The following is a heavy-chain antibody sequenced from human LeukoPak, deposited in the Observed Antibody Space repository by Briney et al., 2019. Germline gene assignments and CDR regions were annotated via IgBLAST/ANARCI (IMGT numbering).Heavy chain of an antibody. V-gene: IGHV4-34*01. CDR2: IYYSGST. CDR3: ARHNSWTAFDI. J-gene: IGHJ3*02. CDR1: GGSFSGYY. D-gene: IGHD6-13*01. Sequence: SETLSLTCAVYGGSFSGYYWSWIRQPPGKGLEWIGSIYYSGSTYYNPSLKSRVTISVDTSKNQFSLKLSSVTAADTAVYYCARHNSWTAFDIWGQGTMVTVSS.